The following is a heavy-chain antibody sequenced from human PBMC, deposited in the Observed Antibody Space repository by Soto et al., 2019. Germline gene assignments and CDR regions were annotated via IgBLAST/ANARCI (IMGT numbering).Heavy chain of an antibody. D-gene: IGHD3-10*01. J-gene: IGHJ6*03. V-gene: IGHV3-23*01. Sequence: GGSLRLSCAASGFTFSSYAMSWVRQAPGKGLEWVSAISGSGGSTYYADSVKGRFTISRDNSKYTLYLQMNSLRAEDTAVYYCAKGESYYYYYMDVWGKGTTVTVSS. CDR1: GFTFSSYA. CDR2: ISGSGGST. CDR3: AKGESYYYYYMDV.